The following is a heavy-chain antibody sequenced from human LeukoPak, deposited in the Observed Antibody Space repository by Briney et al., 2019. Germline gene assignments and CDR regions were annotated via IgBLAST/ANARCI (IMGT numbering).Heavy chain of an antibody. J-gene: IGHJ3*01. Sequence: SETLSLTCTVSGGSISNYYLSWIRLSAGKGLEWIGRIHSSGSTNFNPSLRSRVTMSADTSKHQFSLWLTSVTAADTALYYCARGIATITQDSFDVWGLGTMVTVSS. D-gene: IGHD1-26*01. CDR1: GGSISNYY. CDR2: IHSSGST. CDR3: ARGIATITQDSFDV. V-gene: IGHV4-4*07.